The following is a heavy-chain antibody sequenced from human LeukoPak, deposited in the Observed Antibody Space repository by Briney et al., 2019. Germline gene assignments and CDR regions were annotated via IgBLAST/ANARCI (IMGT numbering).Heavy chain of an antibody. J-gene: IGHJ6*02. CDR2: ISYDGSNK. Sequence: PGGSLRLSCAASGFTFSSYGMHWVRQAPGKGLEWVAVISYDGSNKYYADSVKGRFTISRDNSKSSLYLQMHSLRAEDTAVYYCARDSPPDSGSYYVHYYYGMDVWGQGTTVTVSS. CDR3: ARDSPPDSGSYYVHYYYGMDV. D-gene: IGHD1-26*01. CDR1: GFTFSSYG. V-gene: IGHV3-30*03.